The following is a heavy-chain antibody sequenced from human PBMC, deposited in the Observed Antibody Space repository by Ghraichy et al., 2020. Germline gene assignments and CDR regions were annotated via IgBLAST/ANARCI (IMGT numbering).Heavy chain of an antibody. V-gene: IGHV4-34*01. J-gene: IGHJ4*02. CDR1: GGSFSGYY. D-gene: IGHD3-22*01. CDR2: INHSGST. Sequence: SETLSLTCAVYGGSFSGYYWSWIRQPPGTGLEWIGEINHSGSTNYNPSLKSRVTISVDTSKNQFSLKLSSVTAADTAVYYCARGIRDSSGYYYVFYFDYWGQGTLVTGSS. CDR3: ARGIRDSSGYYYVFYFDY.